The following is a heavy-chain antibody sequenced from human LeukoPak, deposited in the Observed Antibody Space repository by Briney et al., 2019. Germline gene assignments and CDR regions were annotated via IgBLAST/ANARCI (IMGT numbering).Heavy chain of an antibody. CDR3: AKDRGYYGSGSFALGV. J-gene: IGHJ6*04. CDR2: ISWNSGSI. V-gene: IGHV3-9*01. D-gene: IGHD3-10*01. CDR1: GFSFDDYA. Sequence: GGSLRLSCVASGFSFDDYAMHWVRQAPGKGLEWVSGISWNSGSIAYGDSVKGRFTISRDYSKNSLYLQMNSLRAEDTALYYCAKDRGYYGSGSFALGVWGKGTTVTVSS.